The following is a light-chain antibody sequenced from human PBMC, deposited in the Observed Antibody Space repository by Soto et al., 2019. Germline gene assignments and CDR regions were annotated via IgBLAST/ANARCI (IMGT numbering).Light chain of an antibody. V-gene: IGLV2-14*01. CDR3: SSLSTTSTPIV. J-gene: IGLJ1*01. Sequence: QSVLSQPASMSGSPGQSITIPCTGASSDIGLYNYVSWYQHHPGKAPKLLISEVNVRPSGLSDRFSASKAGNTASLTISGLQPEDEAYYYCSSLSTTSTPIVFGSGTKFTVL. CDR1: SSDIGLYNY. CDR2: EVN.